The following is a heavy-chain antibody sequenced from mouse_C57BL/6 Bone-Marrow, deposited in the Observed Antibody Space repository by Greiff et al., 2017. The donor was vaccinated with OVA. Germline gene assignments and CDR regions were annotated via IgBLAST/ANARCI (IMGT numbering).Heavy chain of an antibody. CDR2: IRNKANNHAT. V-gene: IGHV6-6*01. CDR3: TGDYGLSYWYFDV. J-gene: IGHJ1*03. Sequence: EVKLVESGGGLVQPGGSMKLSCAASGFTFSDAWMDWVRQSPEKGLEWVAEIRNKANNHATYYAESVKGRFTISRDDSKSSVYLQMNSLRAEDTGIYYCTGDYGLSYWYFDVWGTGTTVTVSS. CDR1: GFTFSDAW. D-gene: IGHD2-4*01.